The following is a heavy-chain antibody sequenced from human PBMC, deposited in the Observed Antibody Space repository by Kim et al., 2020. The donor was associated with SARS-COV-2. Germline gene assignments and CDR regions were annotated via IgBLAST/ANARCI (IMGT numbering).Heavy chain of an antibody. CDR1: GGTFSSYA. D-gene: IGHD6-13*01. V-gene: IGHV1-69*13. Sequence: SVKVSCKASGGTFSSYAISWVRQAPGQGLEWMGGIIPIFGTANYAQKFQGRVTITADESTSTAYMELSSLRSEDTAVYYCASPLGRQQLVRIAAFDIWGQGTMVTVSS. J-gene: IGHJ3*02. CDR3: ASPLGRQQLVRIAAFDI. CDR2: IIPIFGTA.